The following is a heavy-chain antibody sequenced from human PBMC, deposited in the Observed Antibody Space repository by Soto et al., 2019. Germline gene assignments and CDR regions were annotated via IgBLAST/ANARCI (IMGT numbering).Heavy chain of an antibody. V-gene: IGHV1-18*04. CDR3: ARDLKQSTIFGVVPLFDP. D-gene: IGHD3-3*02. J-gene: IGHJ5*02. CDR2: ISAYNGNT. Sequence: ASVKVSCKASGYTFTSYGISWVRQAPGQGLEWMGWISAYNGNTNYAQKLQGRVTMTTDTSTSTAYMELRSLRSDDTAVYYCARDLKQSTIFGVVPLFDPWGQGTLVTVSS. CDR1: GYTFTSYG.